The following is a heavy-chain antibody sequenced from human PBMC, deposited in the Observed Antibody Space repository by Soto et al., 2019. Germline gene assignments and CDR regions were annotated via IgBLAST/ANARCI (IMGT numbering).Heavy chain of an antibody. Sequence: QVQLVQSGAEVKKPGSSVKVSCKASGGTFSSYAISWVRQAPGQGLEWMGGIIPIFGTANYAQKFQGRVTITADESTSTAYMELSSPRSEDTAVYYCARNILTGYGEYYFDYWGQGTLVTVSS. CDR2: IIPIFGTA. J-gene: IGHJ4*02. CDR3: ARNILTGYGEYYFDY. V-gene: IGHV1-69*01. D-gene: IGHD3-9*01. CDR1: GGTFSSYA.